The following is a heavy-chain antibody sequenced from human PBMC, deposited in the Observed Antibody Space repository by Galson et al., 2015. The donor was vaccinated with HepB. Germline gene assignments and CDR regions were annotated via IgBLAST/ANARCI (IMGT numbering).Heavy chain of an antibody. CDR3: ARDLGGVVTAFDI. Sequence: SETLSLTCTVSGGSISSSSYYWGWIRQAPGKGLEWIGYIYYSGSTNYNPSLKSRVTISVDTSKNQFSLKLSSVTAADTAVYYCARDLGGVVTAFDIWGQGTMVTVSS. CDR1: GGSISSSSYY. J-gene: IGHJ3*02. V-gene: IGHV4-61*01. CDR2: IYYSGST. D-gene: IGHD4-23*01.